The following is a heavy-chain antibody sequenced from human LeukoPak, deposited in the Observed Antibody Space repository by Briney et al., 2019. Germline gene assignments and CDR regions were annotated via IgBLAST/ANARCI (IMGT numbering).Heavy chain of an antibody. CDR3: AKSASPLTGYYRFDY. V-gene: IGHV3-21*04. CDR2: ISSSSSFI. CDR1: GFTFSTYT. J-gene: IGHJ4*02. D-gene: IGHD3-9*01. Sequence: GGSLRLSCEASGFTFSTYTMSWVRQAPGKGLEWVSSISSSSSFIFYADSMKGRFTISRDNAKNSLYLQMNSLRAEDTAVYYCAKSASPLTGYYRFDYWGQGTLVTVSS.